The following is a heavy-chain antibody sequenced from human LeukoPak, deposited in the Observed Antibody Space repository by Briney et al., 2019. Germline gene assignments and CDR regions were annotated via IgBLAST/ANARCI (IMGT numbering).Heavy chain of an antibody. D-gene: IGHD3-3*01. V-gene: IGHV4-61*02. J-gene: IGHJ3*02. CDR2: IYTSGST. CDR3: ARDRAYYDFWSGWGPAYEAFDI. CDR1: GGSISSGSYY. Sequence: SETLSLTCTVSGGSISSGSYYWSWIRQPAGKGLEWIGRIYTSGSTNYNPSLKSRVTISVDTSKNQFSLKLSSVTAADTAVYYCARDRAYYDFWSGWGPAYEAFDIWGQGTMVTVSS.